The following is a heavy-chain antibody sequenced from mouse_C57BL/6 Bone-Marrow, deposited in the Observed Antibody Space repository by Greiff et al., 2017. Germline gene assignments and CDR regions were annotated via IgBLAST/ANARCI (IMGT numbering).Heavy chain of an antibody. CDR1: GFTFSDYG. V-gene: IGHV5-17*01. CDR3: ARITTVVASYYFDY. D-gene: IGHD1-1*01. CDR2: ISSGSSTI. Sequence: EVKVVESGGGLVKPGGSLKLSCAASGFTFSDYGMHWVRQAPEKGLEWVAYISSGSSTIYYADTVKGRFTISRDNAKNTLFLQMTSLRSEDTAMYYCARITTVVASYYFDYWGQGTTLTVSS. J-gene: IGHJ2*01.